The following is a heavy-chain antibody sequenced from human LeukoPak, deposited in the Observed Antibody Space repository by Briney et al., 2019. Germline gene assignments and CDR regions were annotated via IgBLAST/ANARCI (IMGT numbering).Heavy chain of an antibody. Sequence: SETLSLTCTVSGVSISSANYYWGWLRQPPGKGLEWIGYINYRGSAFYNPSLESRIIISVDTSKNQISLKVTSVTAADSAVYYCARKSRTWSNRFDPWGQGTLVTVSS. CDR1: GVSISSANYY. J-gene: IGHJ5*02. V-gene: IGHV4-30-4*01. CDR3: ARKSRTWSNRFDP. CDR2: INYRGSA. D-gene: IGHD1-1*01.